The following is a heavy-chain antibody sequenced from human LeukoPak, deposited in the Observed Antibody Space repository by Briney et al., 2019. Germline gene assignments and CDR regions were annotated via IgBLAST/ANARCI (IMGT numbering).Heavy chain of an antibody. CDR1: GGSITSSSYY. V-gene: IGHV4-39*01. CDR3: ARQIREITVTQQGSFDF. J-gene: IGHJ4*02. D-gene: IGHD4-17*01. CDR2: IYYSGAT. Sequence: SETLSLTCTVSGGSITSSSYYWGWVRQPPGKGLEWIGTIYYSGATYFNPFLKRRVTISVDTSKNQFSLNLNSVTAADTAVYYCARQIREITVTQQGSFDFWGQGTLVTVST.